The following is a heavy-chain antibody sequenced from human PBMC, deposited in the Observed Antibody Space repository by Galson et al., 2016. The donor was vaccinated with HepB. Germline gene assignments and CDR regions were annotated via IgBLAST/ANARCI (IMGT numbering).Heavy chain of an antibody. CDR3: AKDCSTTSCSAWHAFDM. D-gene: IGHD2-2*01. CDR2: ISDSGGST. V-gene: IGHV3-23*01. CDR1: GFIFSNFA. J-gene: IGHJ3*02. Sequence: SLRLSCAASGFIFSNFAMSWVRQAPGKGLEWVSPISDSGGSTYYADSVKGRFTISRDNAKNSLCLQMNSLRVEDTGVYYCAKDCSTTSCSAWHAFDMWGQGTLVTVSS.